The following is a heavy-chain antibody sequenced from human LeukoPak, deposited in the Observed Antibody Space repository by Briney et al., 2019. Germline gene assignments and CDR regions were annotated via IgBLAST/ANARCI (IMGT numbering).Heavy chain of an antibody. CDR2: ISYDGSDK. V-gene: IGHV3-30*18. CDR3: AKELRGYSYGLRNNWFDP. J-gene: IGHJ5*02. Sequence: PGSSPRLSCAASGFTFSSYGMHWVRQAPGKGLEWVAVISYDGSDKYYADSVKGRFTISRDNSKNTPYLQMNSLRAEDTAVYYCAKELRGYSYGLRNNWFDPWGQGTLVTVSS. CDR1: GFTFSSYG. D-gene: IGHD5-18*01.